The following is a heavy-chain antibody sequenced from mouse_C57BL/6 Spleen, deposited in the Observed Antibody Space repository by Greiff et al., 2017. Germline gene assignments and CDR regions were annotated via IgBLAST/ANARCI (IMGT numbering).Heavy chain of an antibody. V-gene: IGHV1-78*01. J-gene: IGHJ4*01. Sequence: VQLQQSDAELVKPGASVKISCKVSGYTFTDHTIHWMKQRPEQGLAWIGYIYPRDGSTKYNEKFKGKATLTVDTSSSTAYMQLSSLTSEDSAVYYCARLGSSDGRVYAMDYWGQGTSVTVSS. D-gene: IGHD1-1*01. CDR3: ARLGSSDGRVYAMDY. CDR1: GYTFTDHT. CDR2: IYPRDGST.